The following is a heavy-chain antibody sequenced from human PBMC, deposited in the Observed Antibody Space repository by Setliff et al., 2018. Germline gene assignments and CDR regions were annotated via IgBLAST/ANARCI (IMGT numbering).Heavy chain of an antibody. CDR1: GYTFTDYF. V-gene: IGHV1-2*02. J-gene: IGHJ4*02. CDR2: INPDSGDT. CDR3: ARISPSYCSKSGCYAAEGY. Sequence: GASVKVSCKTSGYTFTDYFLHWVRQAPGQGLEWLGWINPDSGDTNFAQKFQGRVTMTRDTSTSTVYLEVTSLRSEDTAVYYCARISPSYCSKSGCYAAEGYWGQGTLVTVSS. D-gene: IGHD2-2*01.